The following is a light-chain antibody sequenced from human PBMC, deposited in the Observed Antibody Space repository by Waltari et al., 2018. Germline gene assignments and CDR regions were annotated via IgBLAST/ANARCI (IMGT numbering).Light chain of an antibody. CDR1: QSILNVSNNEDC. CDR2: WAS. V-gene: IGKV4-1*01. J-gene: IGKJ4*01. Sequence: DIVMTQSPDSLAVSLGERVTINCKSSQSILNVSNNEDCLAWYQRKPGQPPKLLFFWASTRESVVPDRFSGGRSGSDFTLTITSLRPEDVALYFCQQYFSRPFSFGGGTKVEIK. CDR3: QQYFSRPFS.